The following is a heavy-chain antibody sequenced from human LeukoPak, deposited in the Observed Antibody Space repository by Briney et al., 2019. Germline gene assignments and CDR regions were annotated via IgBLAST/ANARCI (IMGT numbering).Heavy chain of an antibody. J-gene: IGHJ3*02. CDR3: AKSSRGYSYGISDAFDI. V-gene: IGHV3-23*01. CDR1: GFTVSSNY. Sequence: GGSLRLSCAASGFTVSSNYMSWVRQAPGKGLEWVSAISGSGGSTYYADSVKGRFTISRDNSKNTLYLQMNSLRAEDTAVYYCAKSSRGYSYGISDAFDIWGQGTMVTVSS. D-gene: IGHD5-18*01. CDR2: ISGSGGST.